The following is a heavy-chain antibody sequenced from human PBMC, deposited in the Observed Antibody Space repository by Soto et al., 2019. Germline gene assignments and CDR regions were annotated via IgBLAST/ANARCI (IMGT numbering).Heavy chain of an antibody. J-gene: IGHJ4*02. Sequence: EVQLVESGGGLVQPGGSLRLSCAASGFTFSNYWMNWVRQAPGKGLEWVANINEGGSEKYYVDSAKGRFTISRNNAKNSLYLQMSSLRAEDTAVYYCARDLFDYWGQGTLVTVSS. CDR1: GFTFSNYW. V-gene: IGHV3-7*01. CDR2: INEGGSEK. CDR3: ARDLFDY.